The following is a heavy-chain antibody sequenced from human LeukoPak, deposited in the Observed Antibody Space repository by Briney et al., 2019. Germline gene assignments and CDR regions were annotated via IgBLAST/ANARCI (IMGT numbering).Heavy chain of an antibody. V-gene: IGHV1-24*01. CDR2: FDPEDGET. CDR3: ARVFSSSWYLEAIDY. Sequence: ASVKVSCKVSGYTLTELSMHWVRQAPGKGLEWMGGFDPEDGETIYAQKFQGRVTMTEDTSTDTAYMELSSLRSEDTAVYYCARVFSSSWYLEAIDYWGQGTLVTVSS. CDR1: GYTLTELS. D-gene: IGHD6-13*01. J-gene: IGHJ4*02.